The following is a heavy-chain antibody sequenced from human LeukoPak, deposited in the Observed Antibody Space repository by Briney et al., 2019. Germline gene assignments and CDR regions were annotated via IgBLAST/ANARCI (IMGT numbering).Heavy chain of an antibody. Sequence: PGGSLRLSCAASGFTFSNYAMSWVRQAPGKGLEWVSYISSSGSTIYYADSVKGRFTISRDNAKNSLYLQMDSLRAEDTAVYYCARGLLRVVVVAAISIWGQGTLVTVSS. CDR3: ARGLLRVVVVAAISI. J-gene: IGHJ4*02. D-gene: IGHD2-15*01. CDR1: GFTFSNYA. V-gene: IGHV3-11*01. CDR2: ISSSGSTI.